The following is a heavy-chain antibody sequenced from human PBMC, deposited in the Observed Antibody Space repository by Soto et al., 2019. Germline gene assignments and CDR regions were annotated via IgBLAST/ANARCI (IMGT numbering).Heavy chain of an antibody. V-gene: IGHV4-59*08. Sequence: WTWLRQPPGKGLEWIGYIDYSGSINYNPSLRSRVTISVDTSKNQFSLKLSSVTAADTALYYCASRSSGYYYGMDVWGQGTTVTVSS. J-gene: IGHJ6*02. CDR2: IDYSGSI. D-gene: IGHD3-22*01. CDR3: ASRSSGYYYGMDV.